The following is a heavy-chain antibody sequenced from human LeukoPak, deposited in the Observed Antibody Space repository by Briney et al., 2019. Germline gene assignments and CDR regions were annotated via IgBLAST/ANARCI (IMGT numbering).Heavy chain of an antibody. Sequence: SETLSLTCTVSGGSISSGSYYWSWLRQPAGKGLEWIGRIYTSGSTNYNPSLKSRVTISVDTSKNQFSLKLSSVTAADTAVYYCARDSTYYYGSGSPNGWFDPWGQGTLVTVSS. CDR2: IYTSGST. D-gene: IGHD3-10*01. CDR1: GGSISSGSYY. CDR3: ARDSTYYYGSGSPNGWFDP. J-gene: IGHJ5*02. V-gene: IGHV4-61*02.